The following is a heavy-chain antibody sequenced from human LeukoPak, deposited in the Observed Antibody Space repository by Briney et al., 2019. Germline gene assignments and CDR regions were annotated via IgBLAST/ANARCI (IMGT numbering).Heavy chain of an antibody. CDR1: GGSLIPYY. V-gene: IGHV4-59*01. CDR3: ARVDSGTYYMPFDY. Sequence: TSETLSLTCTVSGGSLIPYYWSWIRQPPGKGLEWIGYIYHSGTTNYSPPLKSRATLSVDTSKNQISLRLSSVTVADTAVYFCARVDSGTYYMPFDYWGQGSLVTVSS. CDR2: IYHSGTT. J-gene: IGHJ4*02. D-gene: IGHD1-26*01.